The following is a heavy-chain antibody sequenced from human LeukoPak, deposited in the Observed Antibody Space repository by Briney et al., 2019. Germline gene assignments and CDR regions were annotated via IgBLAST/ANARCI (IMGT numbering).Heavy chain of an antibody. J-gene: IGHJ4*02. V-gene: IGHV4-39*01. CDR3: ARHLYNHCNSYDISGYPVDY. D-gene: IGHD3-22*01. CDR2: IYYTGST. CDR1: GASISTSYY. Sequence: RSSETLSLTCTVSGASISTSYYWGWIRQPPGKGLEWIGNIYYTGSTYYNPSLKSRVTISVDTSKNQFSLKLSSMTAADTAVYYCARHLYNHCNSYDISGYPVDYWGQGTLVTVSS.